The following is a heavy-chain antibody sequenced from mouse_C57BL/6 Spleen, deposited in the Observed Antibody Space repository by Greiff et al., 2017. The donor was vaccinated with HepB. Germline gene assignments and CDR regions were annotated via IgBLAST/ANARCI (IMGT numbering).Heavy chain of an antibody. D-gene: IGHD1-3*01. CDR1: GYTFTSYW. V-gene: IGHV1-64*01. Sequence: VQLQQPGAELVKPGASVKLSCKASGYTFTSYWMHWVKQRPGQGLEWIGMIHPNSGSTNYNEKFKSKATLTVDKSSSTAYMQLSSLTSEDSAVYYCARTRPELDWYFDVWGTGTTVTVSS. CDR2: IHPNSGST. J-gene: IGHJ1*03. CDR3: ARTRPELDWYFDV.